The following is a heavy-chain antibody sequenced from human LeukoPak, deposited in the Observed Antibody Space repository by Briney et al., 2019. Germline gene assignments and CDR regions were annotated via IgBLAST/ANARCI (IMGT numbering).Heavy chain of an antibody. J-gene: IGHJ6*02. CDR1: GGSFSGYY. V-gene: IGHV4-34*01. D-gene: IGHD6-25*01. CDR3: ARGRLRPLYYYYGMDV. CDR2: INHSGST. Sequence: SETLSLTCAVYGGSFSGYYWSWIRQPPGKGLEWIGEINHSGSTNYNPSLKSRVTISVDTSKNQFSLKLSSVTAADTAVYYCARGRLRPLYYYYGMDVWGQGITVTVSS.